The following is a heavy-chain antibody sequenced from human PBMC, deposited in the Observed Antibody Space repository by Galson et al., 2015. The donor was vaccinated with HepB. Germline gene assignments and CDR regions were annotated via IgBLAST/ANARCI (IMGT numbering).Heavy chain of an antibody. Sequence: SLRLSCAASGFTFSIYAMSWVRQAPGKGLEWVSAISGSGGSTYYADSVKGRFTISRDNSKSTLYLQMNSLRAEDTAVYYCARDPRGTYGAFDIWGQGTMVAVSS. CDR1: GFTFSIYA. CDR2: ISGSGGST. V-gene: IGHV3-23*01. J-gene: IGHJ3*02. CDR3: ARDPRGTYGAFDI. D-gene: IGHD1-26*01.